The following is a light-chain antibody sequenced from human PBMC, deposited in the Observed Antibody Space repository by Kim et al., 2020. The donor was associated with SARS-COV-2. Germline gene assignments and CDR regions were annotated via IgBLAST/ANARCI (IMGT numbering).Light chain of an antibody. Sequence: QSALTQPASVSGSPGQSITISCTGTNSDIGNYNYVSWYQQNPGKTPNLMIYHVSKRASGVSNRFSGSKSGDTASLTISGLQAEDEADYYCCSYTTRNTLIFGGGTQLTVL. CDR3: CSYTTRNTLI. CDR1: NSDIGNYNY. CDR2: HVS. J-gene: IGLJ2*01. V-gene: IGLV2-14*01.